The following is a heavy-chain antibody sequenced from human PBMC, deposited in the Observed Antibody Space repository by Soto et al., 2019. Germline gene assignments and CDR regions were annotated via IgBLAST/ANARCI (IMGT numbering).Heavy chain of an antibody. CDR1: GFTFSSYS. J-gene: IGHJ4*02. CDR3: ARFGVVAATFDY. D-gene: IGHD2-15*01. CDR2: ISSSSSYI. Sequence: EVQLVESGGGLVKPGGSLRLSCAASGFTFSSYSMNWVRQAPGKGLEWVSSISSSSSYIYYADSVKGRFTISRDNAKNSLYLQMNSLRAEDTAVYYCARFGVVAATFDYWGQGTLVTVSS. V-gene: IGHV3-21*01.